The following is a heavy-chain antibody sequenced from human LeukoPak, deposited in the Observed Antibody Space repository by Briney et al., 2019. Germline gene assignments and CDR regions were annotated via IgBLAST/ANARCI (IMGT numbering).Heavy chain of an antibody. CDR2: INAYNGNT. D-gene: IGHD2-2*01. CDR1: GYTFTSFG. V-gene: IGHV1-18*01. J-gene: IGHJ5*02. CDR3: ARTCPLLFCSSSFFDP. Sequence: ASAKVSCKASGYTFTSFGLSWVRQAPGQGLEWMGWINAYNGNTKYVPKLQGRVSMTTDTSTSTAYMELRSLRSDDTAVYYCARTCPLLFCSSSFFDPWGQGTLVTVSS.